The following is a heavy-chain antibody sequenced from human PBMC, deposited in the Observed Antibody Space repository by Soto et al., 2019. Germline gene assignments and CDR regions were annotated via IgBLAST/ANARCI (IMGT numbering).Heavy chain of an antibody. CDR3: THCRGESCHGGYFGMDV. Sequence: GGSLRLSCAASGFTFGTYAMNWVRQSPGKGLEWVSRINSDGTTTAYADSVKGRFTISRDNSKNTLYLQMSSLRAEDTAVYYCTHCRGESCHGGYFGMDVWGQGTTVTVSS. CDR1: GFTFGTYA. J-gene: IGHJ6*02. D-gene: IGHD2-15*01. V-gene: IGHV3-74*01. CDR2: INSDGTTT.